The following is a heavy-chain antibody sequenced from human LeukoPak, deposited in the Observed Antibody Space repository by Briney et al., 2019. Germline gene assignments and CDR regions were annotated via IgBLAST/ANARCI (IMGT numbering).Heavy chain of an antibody. V-gene: IGHV4-39*01. CDR2: IYYSGST. CDR1: GGSISSSSYY. Sequence: SETLSLTCTVSGGSISSSSYYLGWIRQPPGKGLEWTGSIYYSGSTYYNPSLKSRATISVDTSKNQFSLKLSSVTAADTAVYYCASKIRGYSYDYWGQGTLVTVSS. D-gene: IGHD5-18*01. CDR3: ASKIRGYSYDY. J-gene: IGHJ4*02.